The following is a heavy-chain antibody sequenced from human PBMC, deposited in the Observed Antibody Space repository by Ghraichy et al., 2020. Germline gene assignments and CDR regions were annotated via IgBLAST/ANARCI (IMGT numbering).Heavy chain of an antibody. CDR2: IDPADSYT. J-gene: IGHJ6*03. CDR3: ARQAPYMDV. V-gene: IGHV5-10-1*01. CDR1: GYRFTTYW. Sequence: GESLNISCKGSGYRFTTYWISWVRQVPGKGLEWMGRIDPADSYTDYSPSFQGHVTISADKSISTAYLHWSSLKASDTAMYYCARQAPYMDVWGKGTTVTVSS.